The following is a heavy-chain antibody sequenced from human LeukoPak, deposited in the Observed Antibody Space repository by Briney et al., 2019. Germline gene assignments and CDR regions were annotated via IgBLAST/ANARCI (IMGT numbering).Heavy chain of an antibody. D-gene: IGHD3-22*01. CDR3: ARVLLPLYGMDV. Sequence: GRSLRLSCAASGFSFSSYGMHWVRQAPGKGLEWVAVIWYDGSNKYYADSVRGRFTISRDNSKNTLYLQMNSLRAEDTAVYYCARVLLPLYGMDVWGQGTTVTVSS. CDR2: IWYDGSNK. CDR1: GFSFSSYG. V-gene: IGHV3-33*01. J-gene: IGHJ6*02.